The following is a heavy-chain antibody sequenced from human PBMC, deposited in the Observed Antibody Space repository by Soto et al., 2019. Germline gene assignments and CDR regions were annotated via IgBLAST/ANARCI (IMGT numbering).Heavy chain of an antibody. CDR2: IIPIFGTA. V-gene: IGHV1-69*01. Sequence: QVQLVQSGAEVKKPGSSVKVSCKASGGTFSSYAISWVRQAPGQGLEWMGGIIPIFGTANYAQKFQGRVKITAGESTSTADMELSSVRSEDTAVYYWARAPDVVGARVGYYYCGMDVWGQGSTVTDSS. CDR3: ARAPDVVGARVGYYYCGMDV. D-gene: IGHD1-26*01. CDR1: GGTFSSYA. J-gene: IGHJ6*02.